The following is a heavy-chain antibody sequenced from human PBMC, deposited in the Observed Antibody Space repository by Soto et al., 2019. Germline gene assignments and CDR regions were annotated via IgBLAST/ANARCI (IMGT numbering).Heavy chain of an antibody. Sequence: QVNLVQSGAEVKKPGASVKVSFKGSGYGFTTYGITWVRQAPGQGLEWMAWISAHNGNTNYAQKLQGRVTVTRDTSTSTAYMELSSLRSDDTAVYYCARGRYGDYWGQGALVTVSS. V-gene: IGHV1-18*01. CDR1: GYGFTTYG. CDR2: ISAHNGNT. CDR3: ARGRYGDY. D-gene: IGHD1-1*01. J-gene: IGHJ4*02.